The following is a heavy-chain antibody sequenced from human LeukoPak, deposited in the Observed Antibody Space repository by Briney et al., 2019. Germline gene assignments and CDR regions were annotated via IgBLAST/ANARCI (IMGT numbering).Heavy chain of an antibody. CDR2: IYYSGST. J-gene: IGHJ1*01. V-gene: IGHV4-39*01. D-gene: IGHD1-26*01. CDR3: AGLYSGSYYQYFQH. CDR1: GGSISSSSYY. Sequence: SETLSLTCTVSGGSISSSSYYWGWIRQPPGKGLEWIGSIYYSGSTYYNPSLKGRVTISVDTSKNQFSLELSSVTAADTAVYYCAGLYSGSYYQYFQHWGQGTLVTVSS.